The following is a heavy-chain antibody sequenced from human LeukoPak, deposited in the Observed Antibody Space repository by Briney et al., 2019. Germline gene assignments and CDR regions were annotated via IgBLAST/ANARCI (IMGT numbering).Heavy chain of an antibody. CDR2: IIPIFGTA. Sequence: ASVKVSCKASGGTFSSYAISWVRQAPGQGLEWMGWIIPIFGTANYAQKFQGRVTITADESTSTAYMEPSSLRSEDTAVYYCARVGCSGGSCYIIRHWGQRTLVTVSS. D-gene: IGHD2-15*01. J-gene: IGHJ4*02. V-gene: IGHV1-69*01. CDR3: ARVGCSGGSCYIIRH. CDR1: GGTFSSYA.